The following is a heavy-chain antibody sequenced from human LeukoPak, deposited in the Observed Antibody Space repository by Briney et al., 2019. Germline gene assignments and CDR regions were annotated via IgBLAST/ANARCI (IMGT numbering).Heavy chain of an antibody. CDR1: GGFISYSNSW. D-gene: IGHD2-15*01. CDR2: VYFSGST. Sequence: SATLSPTYTVSGGFISYSNSWWGWIRGPPGKGLEWIGNVYFSGSTYYKQSFQSRVTISVDTSKSQFSLKLRSVTAADTAVYYCARASCGGGTCYDSRGWFYPCGHGALVTASS. V-gene: IGHV4-39*07. CDR3: ARASCGGGTCYDSRGWFYP. J-gene: IGHJ5*02.